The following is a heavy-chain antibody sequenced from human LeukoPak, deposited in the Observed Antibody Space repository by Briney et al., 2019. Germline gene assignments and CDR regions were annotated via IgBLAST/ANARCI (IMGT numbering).Heavy chain of an antibody. CDR3: ARGGGYYGSGRPYYFDY. CDR1: GASFSGYY. V-gene: IGHV4-34*01. D-gene: IGHD3-10*01. J-gene: IGHJ4*02. CDR2: INHSGST. Sequence: PSETLSLTCAVYGASFSGYYWSWIRQPPGKGLEWIGEINHSGSTNYNPSLKSRVTISVDTSKNQFSLKLSSVTAADTAVYYCARGGGYYGSGRPYYFDYWGQGTLVTVSS.